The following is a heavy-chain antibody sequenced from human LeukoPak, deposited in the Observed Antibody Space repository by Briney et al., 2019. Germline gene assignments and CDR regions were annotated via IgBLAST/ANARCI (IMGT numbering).Heavy chain of an antibody. J-gene: IGHJ4*02. D-gene: IGHD2-15*01. Sequence: GESLKISCKGSGYRFSSYWIGWVRQMPGKGLQWMGIIYPGDSETRYSPSFQGQVTISADKSISTAYLQWSSLKASDTAMYYCVRALGYCSSGSCYYYDYWGQGTLVTVSS. CDR1: GYRFSSYW. CDR2: IYPGDSET. CDR3: VRALGYCSSGSCYYYDY. V-gene: IGHV5-51*01.